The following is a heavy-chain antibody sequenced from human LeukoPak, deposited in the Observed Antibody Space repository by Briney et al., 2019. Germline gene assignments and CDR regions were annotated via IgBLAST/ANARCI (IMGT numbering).Heavy chain of an antibody. CDR2: IGGRDDRT. Sequence: GGSLRLSCAASGFTFTGHTMTWLRQAPGKGLEWVSIIGGRDDRTYYTDSVKGRFTISRDNSKNILYLQMNSLRAEDTAVYYCAKDPNPFYDFWSGYKWGQGTLVTVSS. CDR1: GFTFTGHT. CDR3: AKDPNPFYDFWSGYK. D-gene: IGHD3-3*01. V-gene: IGHV3-23*01. J-gene: IGHJ4*02.